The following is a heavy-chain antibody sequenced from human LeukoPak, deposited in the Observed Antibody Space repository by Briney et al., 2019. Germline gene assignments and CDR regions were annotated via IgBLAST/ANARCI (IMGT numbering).Heavy chain of an antibody. D-gene: IGHD4-11*01. J-gene: IGHJ4*02. CDR2: INSDESIT. V-gene: IGHV3-74*01. CDR3: ARGLVPGFLDY. Sequence: GGSLRLSCAASGFPFSSSWMYWVRQAPGKGLVWVSRINSDESITTYADSVKGRFTISRDNAKNTLYLQMNSLRAEDTAVYYCARGLVPGFLDYWGQGTPVTVSS. CDR1: GFPFSSSW.